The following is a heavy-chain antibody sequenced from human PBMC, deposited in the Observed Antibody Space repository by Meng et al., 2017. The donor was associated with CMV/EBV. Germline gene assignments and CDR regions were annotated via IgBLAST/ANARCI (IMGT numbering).Heavy chain of an antibody. V-gene: IGHV3-74*01. CDR2: INSDGSST. J-gene: IGHJ5*02. D-gene: IGHD3-22*01. CDR1: GFTFSSYG. Sequence: GESLKIFCAASGFTFSSYGMNWVRQAPGKGLVWVSRINSDGSSTSYADSVKGRFTISRDNAKNTLYLQMNSLRAEDTAVYYCAREENCYDSSGYYYDWFDPWGQGTLVTVSS. CDR3: AREENCYDSSGYYYDWFDP.